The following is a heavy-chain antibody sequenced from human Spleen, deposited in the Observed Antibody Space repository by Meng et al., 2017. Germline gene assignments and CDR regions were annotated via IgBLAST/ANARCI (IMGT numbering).Heavy chain of an antibody. CDR1: GWSFRYYH. V-gene: IGHV4-34*01. J-gene: IGHJ4*02. D-gene: IGHD4-11*01. CDR2: INHSGST. CDR3: ARGPTTMAHDFDY. Sequence: QVKLQQWGRGLLNPSEPLSRTGVGSGWSFRYYHWSWIRQPPGKGLEWNGEINHSGSTNYNPSLERRATISVDTSQNNLSLKLSSVTAADSAVYYCARGPTTMAHDFDYWGQGTLVTVSS.